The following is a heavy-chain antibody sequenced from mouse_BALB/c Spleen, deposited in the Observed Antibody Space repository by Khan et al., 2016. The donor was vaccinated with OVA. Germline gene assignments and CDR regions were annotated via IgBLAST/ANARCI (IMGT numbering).Heavy chain of an antibody. CDR3: TREGPYDGNYGAWFAY. D-gene: IGHD2-10*01. Sequence: QLQQSGAELARPGASVRMSCKASGYTFTSYTMHWVKQRPGQGLEWIGYINPSNDYTNYNQKFKDKATLTADKSSSTAYMQLSSLTSEDSAVYYCTREGPYDGNYGAWFAYWGLGTLVTVSA. CDR1: GYTFTSYT. CDR2: INPSNDYT. J-gene: IGHJ3*01. V-gene: IGHV1-4*01.